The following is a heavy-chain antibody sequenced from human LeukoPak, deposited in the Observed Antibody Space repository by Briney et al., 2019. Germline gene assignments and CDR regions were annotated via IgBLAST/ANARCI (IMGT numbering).Heavy chain of an antibody. D-gene: IGHD5-24*01. Sequence: SETLSLTCTASGASISSYHWSWIRQPPGKGLEWIGYISYSGSTNYNPSLKSRVTISVDTSKNQFSLKLSSVTAADTAVYYCARSGGRDGYNFDYWGQGTLVTVSS. J-gene: IGHJ4*02. CDR2: ISYSGST. CDR3: ARSGGRDGYNFDY. CDR1: GASISSYH. V-gene: IGHV4-59*01.